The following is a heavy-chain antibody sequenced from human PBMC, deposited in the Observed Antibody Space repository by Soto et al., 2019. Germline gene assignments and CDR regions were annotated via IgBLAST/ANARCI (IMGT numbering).Heavy chain of an antibody. CDR1: GFTFSSYA. D-gene: IGHD2-15*01. CDR3: AKTDIVVVVAALHY. J-gene: IGHJ4*02. Sequence: GGSLRLSCAASGFTFSSYAMSWVRQAPGKGLEWVSAISGSGGSTYYADSVKGRFTISRDNSKNTLYLQMYSLRAEDTAVYYCAKTDIVVVVAALHYWGQGTLVTVSS. V-gene: IGHV3-23*01. CDR2: ISGSGGST.